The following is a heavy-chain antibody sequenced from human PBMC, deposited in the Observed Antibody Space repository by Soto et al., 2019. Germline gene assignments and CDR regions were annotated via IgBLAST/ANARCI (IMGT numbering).Heavy chain of an antibody. D-gene: IGHD3-22*01. CDR2: ISKSGYS. V-gene: IGHV3-21*01. CDR3: AREDSIIIPAVSDF. J-gene: IGHJ4*02. CDR1: GFALNNYG. Sequence: AGGSLRLSCKVSGFALNNYGMNWVRQAPGKGLEWVSSISKSGYSCYSVSVKGRFAISRDNATSSVSLEMNTLRVEDTAVYYCAREDSIIIPAVSDFWGQGTLVTVSS.